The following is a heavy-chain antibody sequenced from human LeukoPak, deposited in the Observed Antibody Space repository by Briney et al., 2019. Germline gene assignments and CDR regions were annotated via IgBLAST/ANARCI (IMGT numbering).Heavy chain of an antibody. CDR2: INSDRSST. Sequence: PGGSLRLSCAASGFTLTSYWMHWVRQAPGKGLVWISRINSDRSSTTYADSVKGRFTSSRDNAKNTLYLQMNSLRAEDTAVYYCARFKPAAAGTGADYWGQGTLVTVSS. J-gene: IGHJ4*02. CDR1: GFTLTSYW. D-gene: IGHD6-13*01. CDR3: ARFKPAAAGTGADY. V-gene: IGHV3-74*01.